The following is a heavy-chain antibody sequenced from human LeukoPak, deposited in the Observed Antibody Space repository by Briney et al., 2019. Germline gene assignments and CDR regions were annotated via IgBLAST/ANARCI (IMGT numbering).Heavy chain of an antibody. V-gene: IGHV3-7*03. CDR3: AKGRRITIFGVVVDY. D-gene: IGHD3-3*01. CDR2: IKQDGSEK. CDR1: GFTFSSYW. Sequence: GGSLRLSCAASGFTFSSYWMSWVRQAPGKGLEWVANIKQDGSEKYYVDSVKGRFTISRDNSKNTLYLQMNSPRAEDTAVYYCAKGRRITIFGVVVDYWGQGTLVTVSS. J-gene: IGHJ4*02.